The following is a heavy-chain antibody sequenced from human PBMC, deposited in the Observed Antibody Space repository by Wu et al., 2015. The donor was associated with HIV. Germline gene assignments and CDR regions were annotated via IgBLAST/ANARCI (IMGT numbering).Heavy chain of an antibody. J-gene: IGHJ5*01. CDR2: IIPILGIP. V-gene: IGHV1-69*13. CDR1: GGTLTTYA. Sequence: QVQLVQSGAEVKKPGSSVKVSCKASGGTLTTYAFNWVRQAPGQGLDWMGRIIPILGIPNYAQKFQGRITLSVDDSTATAYMELSSLTFQDTAIYYCGIMPGYCIGGDCPWGQGTPVTVS. CDR3: GIMPGYCIGGDCP. D-gene: IGHD2-8*02.